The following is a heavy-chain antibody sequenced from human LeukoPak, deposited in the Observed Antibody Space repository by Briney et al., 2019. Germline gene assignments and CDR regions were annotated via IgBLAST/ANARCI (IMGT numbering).Heavy chain of an antibody. D-gene: IGHD6-13*01. J-gene: IGHJ4*02. CDR3: AGWDSSSWTPWHY. CDR2: ISSSSRYL. Sequence: GGSLRPSCAASGFTFRGYSMNWGAQAPGKGLGWGSSISSSSRYLYYAGSVKGRFSISRDNANNSLHLQMHSLRAEDTAVYYCAGWDSSSWTPWHYWGQGTLVTVSS. V-gene: IGHV3-21*01. CDR1: GFTFRGYS.